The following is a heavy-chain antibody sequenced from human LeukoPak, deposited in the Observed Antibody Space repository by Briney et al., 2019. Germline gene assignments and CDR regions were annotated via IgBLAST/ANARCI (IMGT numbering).Heavy chain of an antibody. Sequence: GESLKISCKGSGYSFTSYWIGWVRQMPGKGLEWMGIIYPGDSDTRYSPSFQGQVTISADKSISTAYLQWSSLKASDTAMYYCARRMIVVVPAARRDAFDIWGQGTMVTVSS. D-gene: IGHD2-2*01. CDR2: IYPGDSDT. CDR3: ARRMIVVVPAARRDAFDI. CDR1: GYSFTSYW. V-gene: IGHV5-51*01. J-gene: IGHJ3*02.